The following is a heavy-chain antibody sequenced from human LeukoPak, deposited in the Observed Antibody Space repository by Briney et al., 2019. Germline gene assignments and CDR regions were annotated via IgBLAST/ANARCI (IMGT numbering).Heavy chain of an antibody. J-gene: IGHJ4*02. D-gene: IGHD2-21*02. CDR1: GFTFSNYA. CDR2: IYNNGGST. CDR3: ARDGAYCGGDCYPTFDFDY. Sequence: GGSLRLSCAASGFTFSNYAMHWVRQAPGKGLEYVSVIYNNGGSTYYANSVKGRFTISRDNSKNTLYLQMGSLRAEDMAVYYCARDGAYCGGDCYPTFDFDYWGQGTLVTVSS. V-gene: IGHV3-64*01.